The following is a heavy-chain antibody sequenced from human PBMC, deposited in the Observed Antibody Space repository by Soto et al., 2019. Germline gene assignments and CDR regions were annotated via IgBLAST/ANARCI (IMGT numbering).Heavy chain of an antibody. D-gene: IGHD7-27*01. Sequence: QVQLQESGPGLVKPSQTLSLTSTVSGGSISSGGYYWSWIRQHPGKGLEWIGYIFYSGSTSNNPSLKSRVNISLDTSKNQFSLKLSSVTAADTAVYYCARDLLNGVFDYWGQGTLVTVSS. CDR1: GGSISSGGYY. V-gene: IGHV4-31*03. J-gene: IGHJ4*02. CDR2: IFYSGST. CDR3: ARDLLNGVFDY.